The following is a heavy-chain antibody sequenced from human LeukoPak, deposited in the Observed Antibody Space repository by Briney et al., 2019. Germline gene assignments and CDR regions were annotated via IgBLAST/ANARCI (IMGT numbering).Heavy chain of an antibody. V-gene: IGHV4-31*03. CDR3: ARGITMSYFDY. D-gene: IGHD3-10*02. CDR1: GGSISSGGYY. CDR2: TYYSGST. Sequence: SGTLSLTCTVSGGSISSGGYYWSWIRQHPGKGLEWIGYTYYSGSTYYNPSLKSRVTISVDTSKNQFSLKLSSVTAADTAVYYCARGITMSYFDYWGQGTLVTVSS. J-gene: IGHJ4*02.